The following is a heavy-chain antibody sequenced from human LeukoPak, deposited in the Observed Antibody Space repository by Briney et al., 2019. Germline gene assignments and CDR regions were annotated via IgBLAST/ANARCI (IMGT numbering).Heavy chain of an antibody. V-gene: IGHV1-18*01. J-gene: IGHJ4*02. CDR2: ISGNNDNP. CDR3: ARDGTSTDDY. CDR1: GYTFSNFG. D-gene: IGHD2-2*01. Sequence: ASVKVSCKTSGYTFSNFGINWVRQAPGQGLEWMGWISGNNDNPNYGQKFQGRFTVTTDSSTSTAYMELRNLRFDDTAVYYCARDGTSTDDYWGQGTLFTVSS.